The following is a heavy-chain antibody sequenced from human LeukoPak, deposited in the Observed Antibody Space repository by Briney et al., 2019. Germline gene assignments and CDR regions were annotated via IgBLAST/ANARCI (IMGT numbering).Heavy chain of an antibody. J-gene: IGHJ4*02. V-gene: IGHV3-9*01. Sequence: GGSLRLSCAASGFTFDDYAMHWVRQAPGKGLEWVSGIRWNSGSIGYADSVKGRFTISRDNAKNSLYLQMNSLRAEDTALYYCAKSNTAMVTNTFDYWGQGTLVTLSS. CDR1: GFTFDDYA. CDR3: AKSNTAMVTNTFDY. D-gene: IGHD5-18*01. CDR2: IRWNSGSI.